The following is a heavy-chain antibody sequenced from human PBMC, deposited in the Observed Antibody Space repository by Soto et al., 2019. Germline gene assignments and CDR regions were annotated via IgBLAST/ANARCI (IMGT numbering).Heavy chain of an antibody. V-gene: IGHV5-51*01. Sequence: PGESLKIFCKGSGYSFTSYWIGWVRQMPGKGMEWMGIIYPGDSDNRYSPSFQGQVTIPADKSISTAYLQWSSLKASDTAMYYCARHFYLTGLVYGMDVWGQGTTVTVSS. CDR3: ARHFYLTGLVYGMDV. CDR2: IYPGDSDN. J-gene: IGHJ6*02. CDR1: GYSFTSYW.